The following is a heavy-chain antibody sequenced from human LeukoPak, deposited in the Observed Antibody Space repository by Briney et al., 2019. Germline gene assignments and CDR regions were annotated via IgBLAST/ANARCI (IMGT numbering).Heavy chain of an antibody. V-gene: IGHV3-15*07. CDR2: IKSKTNGGTT. CDR3: AKDSHIGVGPAAYFDY. CDR1: GFTFNNVR. J-gene: IGHJ4*02. D-gene: IGHD2-2*01. Sequence: GGSLRLSCAASGFTFNNVRMNWGRQAPGQGLEWVGRIKSKTNGGTTEYAAPVKGRFTILRDDSKNTLYLQMNSLKTEDTAVYYCAKDSHIGVGPAAYFDYWGQGTLVTVSS.